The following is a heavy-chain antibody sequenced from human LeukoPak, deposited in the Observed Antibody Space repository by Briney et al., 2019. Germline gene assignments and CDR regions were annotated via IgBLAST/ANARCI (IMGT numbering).Heavy chain of an antibody. CDR3: AAAGYTSSWYHPYFDY. CDR2: ISYDGSNK. V-gene: IGHV3-30-3*01. D-gene: IGHD6-13*01. J-gene: IGHJ4*02. Sequence: GGSLRLSCAASGFTFSSYAMHWVRQAPGKGLEWVAVISYDGSNKYYADSVKDRFTISRDNAKNSLYLQMNSLRAEDTAVYYCAAAGYTSSWYHPYFDYWGQGTLVTVSS. CDR1: GFTFSSYA.